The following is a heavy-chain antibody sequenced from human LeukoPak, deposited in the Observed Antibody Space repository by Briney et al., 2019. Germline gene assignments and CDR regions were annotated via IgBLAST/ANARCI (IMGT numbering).Heavy chain of an antibody. CDR2: IYHSGTT. Sequence: PSETLSLTCTVSGDSMTKGGYSWSWIRQPPGKGLEFIGYIYHSGTTYYDPSLKSRLTISVDRSENQLSLKLTSVTAADTAVYYCAKMSSSSNWLDPWGQGILVTVSS. V-gene: IGHV4-30-2*01. CDR1: GDSMTKGGYS. J-gene: IGHJ5*02. D-gene: IGHD6-6*01. CDR3: AKMSSSSNWLDP.